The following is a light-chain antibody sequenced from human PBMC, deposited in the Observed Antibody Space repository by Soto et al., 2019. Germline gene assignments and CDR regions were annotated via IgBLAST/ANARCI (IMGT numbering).Light chain of an antibody. CDR2: AAS. Sequence: EIVMTQSPGTLSVSPGGRATLSCRASQSVGNNLAWYQQKPGQAPRLLIYAASSRATGISARFTGSGSGTEFPLTVDSLQSEDFAVYFCQQYSHWPLTFGGGTKGEIK. CDR1: QSVGNN. CDR3: QQYSHWPLT. V-gene: IGKV3-15*01. J-gene: IGKJ4*01.